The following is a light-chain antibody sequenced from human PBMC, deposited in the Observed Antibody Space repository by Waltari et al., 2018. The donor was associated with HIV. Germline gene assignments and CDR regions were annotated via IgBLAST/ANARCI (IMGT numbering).Light chain of an antibody. J-gene: IGKJ1*01. CDR1: QSVRTK. V-gene: IGKV3-15*01. CDR3: QQYDYWPPWT. Sequence: VMTQSPATPSVSPGDRTTLSCRASQSVRTKLAWYQQKPGQPPRLPIYGASTRATGIAARFSGSGSGTEFTLTINSLQSEDYAVYYCQQYDYWPPWTFGQGTKVEMK. CDR2: GAS.